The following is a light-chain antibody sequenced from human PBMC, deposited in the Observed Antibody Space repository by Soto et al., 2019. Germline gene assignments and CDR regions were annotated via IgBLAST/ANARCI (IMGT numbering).Light chain of an antibody. J-gene: IGLJ1*01. CDR2: GNS. Sequence: QSVLTEPPSVSGAPGQRVTISCTESSSNIGAGYDGHWYQQLPGTAPKLLIYGNSNRPSGVPDRFSGSKSGTSASLAITGLQAEDEADYYCQSYDSSLSALYVFGTGTKVTVL. CDR3: QSYDSSLSALYV. V-gene: IGLV1-40*01. CDR1: SSNIGAGYD.